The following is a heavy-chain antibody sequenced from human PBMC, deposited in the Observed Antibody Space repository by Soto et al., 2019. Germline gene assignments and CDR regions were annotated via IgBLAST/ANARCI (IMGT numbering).Heavy chain of an antibody. V-gene: IGHV4-34*01. CDR1: GGSVSGYY. J-gene: IGHJ6*02. CDR2: INHSGST. Sequence: QVQLQQWGAGLLKPSETLSLTCAVYGGSVSGYYWSWIRQPPGKVLEWIGEINHSGSTNYNPSLKSRVTISVDTSKNHSSLKLSSVTAADTAVYYCARGKPDYGDYNYYYDGMDVWGQGTTVTVSS. D-gene: IGHD4-17*01. CDR3: ARGKPDYGDYNYYYDGMDV.